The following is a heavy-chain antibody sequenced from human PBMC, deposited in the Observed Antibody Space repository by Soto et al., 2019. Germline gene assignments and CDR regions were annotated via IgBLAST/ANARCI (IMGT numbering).Heavy chain of an antibody. Sequence: QVQLVQSGAEVRKPGSSVNVSCKASGGTLNNYAITWVRLAPGQGLEWMGRLISMFGTPDYAQKFQGRVTIAADEPTNTAYMEMTSLRSEDTAIYYCAAEENSHGGMDVWGQGTAVTVSS. CDR1: GGTLNNYA. V-gene: IGHV1-69*18. CDR3: AAEENSHGGMDV. J-gene: IGHJ6*02. CDR2: LISMFGTP.